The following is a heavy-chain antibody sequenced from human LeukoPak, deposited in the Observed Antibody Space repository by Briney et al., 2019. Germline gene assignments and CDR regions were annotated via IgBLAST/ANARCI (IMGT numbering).Heavy chain of an antibody. CDR1: GLIFSYYS. D-gene: IGHD3-16*01. CDR3: ARDHNWAFDF. V-gene: IGHV3-48*04. CDR2: IRCGGSTI. J-gene: IGHJ4*02. Sequence: GGSLRLSCAASGLIFSYYSMNWVRQAPGKGLEWISYIRCGGSTIYYAASVKGRFTTSSDDAQNSLYLQMNSLRAEDTAMYYCARDHNWAFDFWGQGTLVTVSS.